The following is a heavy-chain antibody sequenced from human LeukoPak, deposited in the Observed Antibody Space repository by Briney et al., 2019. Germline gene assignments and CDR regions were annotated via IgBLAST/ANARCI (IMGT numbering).Heavy chain of an antibody. D-gene: IGHD3-10*01. V-gene: IGHV4-59*01. CDR2: IYYSGST. CDR1: GGSISSYY. Sequence: SETLSLTCTVSGGSISSYYWSWIRQPPGKGLEWIGYIYYSGSTNYNPSLKSRVTISVDTSKNQFSLKLSSVTAADTAVYYCARDPGPGQQGYGMDVWGQGTTVTVSS. CDR3: ARDPGPGQQGYGMDV. J-gene: IGHJ6*02.